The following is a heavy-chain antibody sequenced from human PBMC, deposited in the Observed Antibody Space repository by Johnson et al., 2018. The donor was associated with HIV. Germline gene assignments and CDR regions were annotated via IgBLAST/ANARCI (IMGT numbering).Heavy chain of an antibody. D-gene: IGHD2-2*02. J-gene: IGHJ3*02. CDR3: ARDRVPAAIGLAYRGAFDI. Sequence: LLVESGGGVVPPGGSLRLSCAASGFTFSSYGMHWVRQAPGKGLEWVSAISGSGGSTYYADSVKGRFTISRDNSKNTLYLQMNSLRAEDTAVYYCARDRVPAAIGLAYRGAFDIWGQGTMVTVSS. V-gene: IGHV3-NL1*01. CDR2: ISGSGGST. CDR1: GFTFSSYG.